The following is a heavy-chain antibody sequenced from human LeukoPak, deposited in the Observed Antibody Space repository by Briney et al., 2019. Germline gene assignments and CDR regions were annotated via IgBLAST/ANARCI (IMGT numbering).Heavy chain of an antibody. CDR3: ARRFYGDYSAYHDAFDI. CDR2: IYPGDSDT. V-gene: IGHV5-51*01. J-gene: IGHJ3*02. CDR1: GYSFTSYW. Sequence: KTGESLKISCKGSGYSFTSYWIGWVRQMPGKGLEWMGIIYPGDSDTRYSPSFQGQVTISADKSIGTAYLQWSSLKASDTAMYYCARRFYGDYSAYHDAFDIWGQGTMVTVSS. D-gene: IGHD4-17*01.